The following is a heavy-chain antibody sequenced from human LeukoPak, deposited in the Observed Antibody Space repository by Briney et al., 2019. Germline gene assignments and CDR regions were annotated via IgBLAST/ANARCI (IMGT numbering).Heavy chain of an antibody. D-gene: IGHD6-13*01. J-gene: IGHJ4*02. CDR2: ISSSSSTI. Sequence: LSLTCTVSGASISDAGYYWSWIRQLPGKGLEWVSYISSSSSTIYYADSVKGRFTISRDNAKNSLYLQMNSLRAEDTAVYYCARDEIIAAAGYFDYWGQGTLVTVSS. CDR1: GASISDAGYY. CDR3: ARDEIIAAAGYFDY. V-gene: IGHV3-11*04.